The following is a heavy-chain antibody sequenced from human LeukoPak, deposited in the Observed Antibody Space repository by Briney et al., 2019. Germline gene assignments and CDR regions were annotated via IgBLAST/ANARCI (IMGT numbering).Heavy chain of an antibody. CDR3: ARVVGGDYYFDY. CDR2: IYENGGTT. CDR1: GFTFRSHA. D-gene: IGHD1-26*01. Sequence: GGSLRLSCVGSGFTFRSHAMSWVRQAPEKGLEFVSGIYENGGTTYYADSVKGRFTISRDNAKNSLYLQMNSLRAEDTAVYYCARVVGGDYYFDYWGQGTLVTVSS. V-gene: IGHV3-23*01. J-gene: IGHJ4*02.